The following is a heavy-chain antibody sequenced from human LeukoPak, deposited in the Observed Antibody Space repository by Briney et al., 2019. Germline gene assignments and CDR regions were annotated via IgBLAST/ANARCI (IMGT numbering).Heavy chain of an antibody. Sequence: PGGSLRLSCAASAFTFSSYSMKWVRQAPGKGLEWVSSISSGTSYIYYADSVKGRFTISRDNAKNSLYLQMNSLRAEDTALYYCARDNGVVHSGYDFDYYYYYMDVWGKGTTVTVSS. V-gene: IGHV3-21*04. J-gene: IGHJ6*03. CDR1: AFTFSSYS. CDR2: ISSGTSYI. CDR3: ARDNGVVHSGYDFDYYYYYMDV. D-gene: IGHD5-12*01.